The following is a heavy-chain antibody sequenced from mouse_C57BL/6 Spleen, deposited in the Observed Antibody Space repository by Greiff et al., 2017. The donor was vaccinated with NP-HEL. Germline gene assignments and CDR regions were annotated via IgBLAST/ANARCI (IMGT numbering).Heavy chain of an antibody. Sequence: VQLQQSGPGLVQPSQSLSITCTVSGFSLTSYGVHWVRQSPGKGLEWLGVIWSGGSTDYNAAFISRLSISKDNSKSQVFFKMNSLQADDTAIYYCARNGELGRYFDVWGTGTTVTVSS. V-gene: IGHV2-2*01. J-gene: IGHJ1*03. CDR1: GFSLTSYG. CDR2: IWSGGST. D-gene: IGHD4-1*01. CDR3: ARNGELGRYFDV.